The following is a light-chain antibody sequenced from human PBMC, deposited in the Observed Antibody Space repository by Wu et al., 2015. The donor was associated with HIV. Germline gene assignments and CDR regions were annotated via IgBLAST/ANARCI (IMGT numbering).Light chain of an antibody. J-gene: IGKJ2*03. V-gene: IGKV3-20*01. CDR1: QSVNNNY. CDR3: QQYGISLYS. CDR2: DAS. Sequence: EIVLTQSPGTLSLSPGERATLSCRASQSVNNNYLAWYQQKPGQAPRLLIYDASSRATGIPDRFSGSGSGTDFTLTINRLEPEDFAVYYCQQYGISLYSFGQGTKLEIK.